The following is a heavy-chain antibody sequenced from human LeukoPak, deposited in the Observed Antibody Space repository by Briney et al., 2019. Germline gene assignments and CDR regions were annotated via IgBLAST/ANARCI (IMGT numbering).Heavy chain of an antibody. J-gene: IGHJ4*02. V-gene: IGHV4-59*08. Sequence: SETLSLTCTVSGGSISSYYWSWIRQPPGKGLEWIGFIHYSGSSSYNPSLNSRASMSVDTSKNQFSLRLTSLTAADTALYYCARHRGVDTALDDFDDWGQGTLVTVSS. CDR2: IHYSGSS. D-gene: IGHD5-18*01. CDR1: GGSISSYY. CDR3: ARHRGVDTALDDFDD.